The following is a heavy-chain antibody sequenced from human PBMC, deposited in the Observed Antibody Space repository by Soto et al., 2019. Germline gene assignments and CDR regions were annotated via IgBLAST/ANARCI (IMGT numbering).Heavy chain of an antibody. CDR3: AMGDSSGYYYDAFDI. CDR2: ISAYNGNT. J-gene: IGHJ3*02. Sequence: ASVKVSCKASGYTFTSFGISWVRQAPGQGLEWMGWISAYNGNTNYAQKLQGRVTITRDTSASTAYMELSSLRSEDTAVYYCAMGDSSGYYYDAFDIWG. D-gene: IGHD3-22*01. V-gene: IGHV1-18*01. CDR1: GYTFTSFG.